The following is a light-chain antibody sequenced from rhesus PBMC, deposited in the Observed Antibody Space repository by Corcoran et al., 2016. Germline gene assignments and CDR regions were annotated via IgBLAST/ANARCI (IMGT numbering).Light chain of an antibody. CDR1: QSNSSW. V-gene: IGKV1-22*01. J-gene: IGKJ2*01. CDR2: KAS. Sequence: DIQMTQSPSSLSASVGDTVTITCRASQSNSSWLAWYQQKPGKAPKLLIYKASSLQSGVPSRFSGSGSGTDFTLTISSLQSEDFATYYWQQYSSSPYSFGQGTKVEIK. CDR3: QQYSSSPYS.